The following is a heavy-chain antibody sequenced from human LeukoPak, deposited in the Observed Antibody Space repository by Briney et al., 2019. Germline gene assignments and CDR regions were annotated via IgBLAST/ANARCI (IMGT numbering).Heavy chain of an antibody. V-gene: IGHV4-4*07. CDR2: IYTSGNT. D-gene: IGHD3-10*01. CDR3: ARAYGSGSFGWDY. J-gene: IGHJ4*02. Sequence: SETLSLTCTVSGDSISDYYGSWIRQPAGEGLEGIGRIYTSGNTNDNPSLKSRLTMSVDTSKNQFSLPLSSVTAADTAVYYCARAYGSGSFGWDYWGQGTLVTVSS. CDR1: GDSISDYY.